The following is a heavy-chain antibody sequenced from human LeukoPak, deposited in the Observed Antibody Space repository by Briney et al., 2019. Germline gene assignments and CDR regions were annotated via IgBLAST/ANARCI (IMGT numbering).Heavy chain of an antibody. CDR1: GFTFNNYA. CDR2: ISGSVSGT. D-gene: IGHD1-26*01. CDR3: AKDKQVGALA. J-gene: IGHJ5*02. Sequence: GGSLRLSCAASGFTFNNYAMNWVRQAPGEGLEWVSEISGSVSGTNYADSVKGRFTISRDNSKNTLYMLMYSLRAEDTAVYYCAKDKQVGALAWGQGTLVTVSS. V-gene: IGHV3-23*01.